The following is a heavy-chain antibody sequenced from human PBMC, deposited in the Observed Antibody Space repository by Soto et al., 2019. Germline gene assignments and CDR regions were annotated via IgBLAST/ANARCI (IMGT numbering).Heavy chain of an antibody. CDR1: GGSNSSYY. J-gene: IGHJ6*02. V-gene: IGHV4-59*01. CDR2: IYYSGST. D-gene: IGHD6-13*01. CDR3: AREGIAAAGTDYYYYGMDV. Sequence: PSETLSLTCTVSGGSNSSYYWSWIRQPPGKGLEWIGYIYYSGSTNYNPSLKSRVTISVDTSKNQFSLKLSSVTAADTAVYYCAREGIAAAGTDYYYYGMDVWGQGTTVTVSS.